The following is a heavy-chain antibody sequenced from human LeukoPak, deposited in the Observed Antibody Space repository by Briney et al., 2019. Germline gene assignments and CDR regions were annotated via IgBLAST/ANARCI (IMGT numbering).Heavy chain of an antibody. CDR3: ARVGTARPSYYFDY. CDR1: GYSVTSDYY. Sequence: SETLSLICAVSGYSVTSDYYWGWIRQPPGKGLEWIGSIYYSGSPYYNPSLKSRVTISVDTSKNQFSLKLSSMTAADTAVYYCARVGTARPSYYFDYWGQGTLVTVSS. D-gene: IGHD6-6*01. J-gene: IGHJ4*02. CDR2: IYYSGSP. V-gene: IGHV4-38-2*01.